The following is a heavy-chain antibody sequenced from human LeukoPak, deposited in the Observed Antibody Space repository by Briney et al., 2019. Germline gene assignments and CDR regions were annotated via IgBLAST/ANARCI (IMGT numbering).Heavy chain of an antibody. J-gene: IGHJ5*02. CDR1: GYTFTGYY. D-gene: IGHD3-3*01. V-gene: IGHV1-2*02. CDR2: INPNSGGT. Sequence: ASVKVSCKASGYTFTGYYMHWVRQAPGQGLEWMGWINPNSGGTNYPQKFQGRVTMTRDTSISTAYMELSRLRSDDTAVYYCASTFTIANWFDPWGQGTLVTVSS. CDR3: ASTFTIANWFDP.